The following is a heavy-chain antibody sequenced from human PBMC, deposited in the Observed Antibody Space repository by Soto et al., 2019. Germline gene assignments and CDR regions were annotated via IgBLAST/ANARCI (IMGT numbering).Heavy chain of an antibody. CDR1: GGSFSGYY. Sequence: SETLSLTCAVYGGSFSGYYRSWIRQPPGKGLEWIGEINHSGSTNYNPSLKSRVTISVDTSKNQFSLKLSSVTAADTAVYYCARNRPKKLRDLDWPPGFWFDPWGQGTLVTVSS. D-gene: IGHD3-9*01. J-gene: IGHJ5*02. CDR3: ARNRPKKLRDLDWPPGFWFDP. V-gene: IGHV4-34*01. CDR2: INHSGST.